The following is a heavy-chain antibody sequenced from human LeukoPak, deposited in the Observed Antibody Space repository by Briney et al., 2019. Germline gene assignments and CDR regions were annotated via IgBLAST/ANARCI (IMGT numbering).Heavy chain of an antibody. Sequence: GGSLRLSCAASGFTFSSYEMNWVRQAPGKGLEWVSYISSSGSTIYYADSVKGRFTISRDNAKNSLYLQMNSLRAEDTAVYYCARTKPYCSGGSCYSLGYFDYWGQGTLVTVSS. CDR2: ISSSGSTI. J-gene: IGHJ4*02. CDR3: ARTKPYCSGGSCYSLGYFDY. V-gene: IGHV3-48*03. D-gene: IGHD2-15*01. CDR1: GFTFSSYE.